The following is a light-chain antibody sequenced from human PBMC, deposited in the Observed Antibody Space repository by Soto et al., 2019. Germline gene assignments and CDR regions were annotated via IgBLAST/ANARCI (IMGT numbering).Light chain of an antibody. Sequence: ELVLTQSPGTLSLSPGERATLSCRASQTVRNNYLAWYQQKPGQAPRLLIYDASSGATGIPDRFSGGGSGTDFTLTISRLEPEDFAVYYCQQFSSYPLTFGGGTKVDIK. V-gene: IGKV3-20*01. CDR3: QQFSSYPLT. CDR2: DAS. CDR1: QTVRNNY. J-gene: IGKJ4*01.